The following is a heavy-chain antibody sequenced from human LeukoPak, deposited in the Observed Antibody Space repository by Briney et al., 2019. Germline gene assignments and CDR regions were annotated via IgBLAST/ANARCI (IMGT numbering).Heavy chain of an antibody. J-gene: IGHJ4*02. CDR3: ARDFPFRYSYGPMDY. D-gene: IGHD5-18*01. V-gene: IGHV3-7*01. CDR1: GFTFSSYW. CDR2: IKQDGSEK. Sequence: GGSLRLSCAASGFTFSSYWMSWVRQAPGKGLEWVANIKQDGSEKYYVDSVKGRFTISRDNAKNSLYLQMNSLRAEDTAVYYCARDFPFRYSYGPMDYWGRGTLVTVSS.